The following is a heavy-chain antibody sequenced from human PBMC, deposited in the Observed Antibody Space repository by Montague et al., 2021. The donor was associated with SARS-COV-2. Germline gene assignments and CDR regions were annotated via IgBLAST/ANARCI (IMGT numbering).Heavy chain of an antibody. CDR3: AGAPDCGGGSCNSYSYYGMDV. CDR1: GFTFNNYW. CDR2: IDRGGTNT. D-gene: IGHD2-15*01. Sequence: SLRLSCAASGFTFNNYWFHWVRQVPGKGLVWVSRIDRGGTNTNYADSVKGRFIISRDNAKNTLYLRMNSLRVEDTALYYRAGAPDCGGGSCNSYSYYGMDVWGQGTTVTVSS. V-gene: IGHV3-74*01. J-gene: IGHJ6*02.